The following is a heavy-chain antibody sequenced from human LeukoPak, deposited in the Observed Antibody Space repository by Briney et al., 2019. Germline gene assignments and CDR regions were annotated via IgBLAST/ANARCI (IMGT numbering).Heavy chain of an antibody. Sequence: SETLSLTCTVSGGSISSYYWSWIRQPPGKGLEWIGYIYYSGSTNYNPSLKSRVTISVDTSKNQFSLKLSSVTAADTAVYYCAAALNYYDSSGHFDYWGQGTLVTVSS. V-gene: IGHV4-59*08. CDR3: AAALNYYDSSGHFDY. CDR2: IYYSGST. CDR1: GGSISSYY. J-gene: IGHJ4*02. D-gene: IGHD3-22*01.